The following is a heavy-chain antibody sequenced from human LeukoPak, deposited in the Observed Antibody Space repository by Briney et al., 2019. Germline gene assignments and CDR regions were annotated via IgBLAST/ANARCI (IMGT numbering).Heavy chain of an antibody. CDR2: INPNSGGT. CDR3: AREAFGEFHPFNAEDAFDI. J-gene: IGHJ3*02. CDR1: GYTFTGYY. V-gene: IGHV1-2*02. Sequence: ASVKVSCKASGYTFTGYYIHWVRQAPGQGLEWMGWINPNSGGTNYAQKFQGRVTMTRDTSISTAYMELSRLRSDDTAVYYCAREAFGEFHPFNAEDAFDIWGQGTMVTVSS. D-gene: IGHD3-10*01.